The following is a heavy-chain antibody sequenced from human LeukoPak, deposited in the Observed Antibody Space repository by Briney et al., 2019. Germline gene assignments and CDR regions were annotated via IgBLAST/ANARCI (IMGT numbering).Heavy chain of an antibody. CDR3: AKARGARGPNWFDP. J-gene: IGHJ5*02. Sequence: GGPLRLSCAASGFTFSNYGMHWVRQAPGKGLEWVAVIWYDGSKSYHVDSVRGRFTISRDNSKNTLYLQINSLRAEDTAVYYCAKARGARGPNWFDPWGQGTLVTVSS. CDR1: GFTFSNYG. V-gene: IGHV3-33*06. CDR2: IWYDGSKS. D-gene: IGHD2-15*01.